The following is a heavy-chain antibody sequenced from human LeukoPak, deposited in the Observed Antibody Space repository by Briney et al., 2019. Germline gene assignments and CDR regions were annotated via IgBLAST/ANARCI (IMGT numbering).Heavy chain of an antibody. CDR1: RYTFTSYY. V-gene: IGHV1-46*01. Sequence: AASVKVSCKASRYTFTSYYMHSVRQAPGQGLEWMGIINPSGGSTSYAQKFQGRVTMTRDTSTSTVYMELSSLSSGDTAVYYCARDHCGDSSGYFDYWGQGTLVTVSS. D-gene: IGHD3-22*01. J-gene: IGHJ4*02. CDR2: INPSGGST. CDR3: ARDHCGDSSGYFDY.